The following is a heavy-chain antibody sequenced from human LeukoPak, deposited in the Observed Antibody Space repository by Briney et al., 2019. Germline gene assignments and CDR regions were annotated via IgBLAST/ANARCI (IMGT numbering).Heavy chain of an antibody. Sequence: SETLSLTCAVYGGSFSGYYWSWIRQPPGKGLEWIGEINHSGSTNYNPSLKSRVTISVDTSKNQFSLKLSSVTAADTAAYYCARVTYDSSGYYPLDYWGQGTLVTVSS. D-gene: IGHD3-22*01. CDR2: INHSGST. J-gene: IGHJ4*02. CDR3: ARVTYDSSGYYPLDY. V-gene: IGHV4-34*01. CDR1: GGSFSGYY.